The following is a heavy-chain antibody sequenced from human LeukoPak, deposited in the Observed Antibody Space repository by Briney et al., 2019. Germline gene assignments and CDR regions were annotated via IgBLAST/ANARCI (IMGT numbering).Heavy chain of an antibody. CDR3: ARQYCSSTSCPDAFDI. Sequence: SETLSLTCTVSGGSISSSSYYWGWIRQPPGKGLEWIGSIYYSGRTYYNPSLKSRVTISVDTSKNQFSLKLSSVTAADTAVYYCARQYCSSTSCPDAFDIWGQGTMVTVSS. D-gene: IGHD2-2*01. CDR2: IYYSGRT. CDR1: GGSISSSSYY. J-gene: IGHJ3*02. V-gene: IGHV4-39*07.